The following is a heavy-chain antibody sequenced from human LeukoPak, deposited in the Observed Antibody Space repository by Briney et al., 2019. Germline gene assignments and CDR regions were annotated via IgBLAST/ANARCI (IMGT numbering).Heavy chain of an antibody. CDR3: ARGLDGDYF. J-gene: IGHJ4*02. V-gene: IGHV3-21*01. CDR1: GFTFSDYT. CDR2: ITTSSRYI. Sequence: GGSLRLSSEASGFTFSDYTMTWVRQAPGKGLQWVSSITTSSRYIYFADSLKGRFTISRDNAKNTLYLQMNSLRAEDTALYYCARGLDGDYFWGQGTLVTVSS. D-gene: IGHD4-17*01.